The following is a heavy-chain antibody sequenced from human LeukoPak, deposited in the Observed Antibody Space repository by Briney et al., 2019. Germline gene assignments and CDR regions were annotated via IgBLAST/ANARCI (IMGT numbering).Heavy chain of an antibody. Sequence: ASVTVSCKVSGYSLSELSTHWVRQAPGQGLEWMGGFDPGDDETIYAQKFQGRVTMTEDTSTDTAYLELSSLRSEDTAVYFCAIEKDLLLDSWGQGTPVTVSS. CDR1: GYSLSELS. J-gene: IGHJ5*01. V-gene: IGHV1-24*01. D-gene: IGHD1-26*01. CDR2: FDPGDDET. CDR3: AIEKDLLLDS.